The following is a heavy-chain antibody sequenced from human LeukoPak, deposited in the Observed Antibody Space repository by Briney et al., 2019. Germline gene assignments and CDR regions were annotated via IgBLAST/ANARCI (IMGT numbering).Heavy chain of an antibody. Sequence: PGGSLRLSCAPSGFTFSTYWMHWVRQAPGKGRVWVSHIKSDGGTNYADSVKGRFTISRDNAKKTVSLQMNSLRHEHTGVYYCARAPSEIGGYYPEYVRHWGQGPVV. V-gene: IGHV3-74*01. CDR2: IKSDGGT. CDR1: GFTFSTYW. J-gene: IGHJ1*01. CDR3: ARAPSEIGGYYPEYVRH. D-gene: IGHD3-22*01.